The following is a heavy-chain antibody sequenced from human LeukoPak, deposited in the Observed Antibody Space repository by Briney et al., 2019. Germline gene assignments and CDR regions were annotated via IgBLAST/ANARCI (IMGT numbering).Heavy chain of an antibody. CDR3: ARWEGGSYYDFGY. Sequence: PSETLSLTCALYGRHFRGYYWRWMRQPPGKGLEWIGEIVHSGITNSTPSLRSGVTISLDTTKNQFSLKLSSVTAAETAVYYCARWEGGSYYDFGYWGERTLVTVSS. V-gene: IGHV4-34*12. CDR1: GRHFRGYY. CDR2: IVHSGIT. D-gene: IGHD1-26*01. J-gene: IGHJ4*02.